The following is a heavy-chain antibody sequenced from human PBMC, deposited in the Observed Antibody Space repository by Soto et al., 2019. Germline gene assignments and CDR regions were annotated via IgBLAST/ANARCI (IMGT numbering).Heavy chain of an antibody. V-gene: IGHV3-30-3*01. CDR1: GFTFSSYA. D-gene: IGHD6-19*01. CDR2: ISYDGSNK. Sequence: GGSLRLSCAASGFTFSSYAMHWVRQAPGKGLEWVAVISYDGSNKYYADSVKGRFTISRDNSKNTLYLQMNSLRAEDTAVYYCARDRAVAHKGYFDYWGQGTLVTVSS. CDR3: ARDRAVAHKGYFDY. J-gene: IGHJ4*02.